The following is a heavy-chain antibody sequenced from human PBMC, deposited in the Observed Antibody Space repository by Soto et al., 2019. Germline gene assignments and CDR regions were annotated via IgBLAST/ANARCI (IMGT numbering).Heavy chain of an antibody. V-gene: IGHV1-18*01. CDR1: GYTFSSYD. Sequence: QVQLVQSGAEVKKPGASVGVSCKASGYTFSSYDISWVRQAPGQGLEWMGWVSAYSGNTNYAQKFQDRVTLTTDTSTPTAYMVLRSLRSDDTAVYYCARGGGVLEWLSRPSYGMDVWGQGTTVTVSS. D-gene: IGHD3-3*01. CDR2: VSAYSGNT. CDR3: ARGGGVLEWLSRPSYGMDV. J-gene: IGHJ6*02.